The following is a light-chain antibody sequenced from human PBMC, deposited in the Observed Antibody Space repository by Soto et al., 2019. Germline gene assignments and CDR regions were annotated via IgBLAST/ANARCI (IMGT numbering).Light chain of an antibody. Sequence: QSVLTQPPSVSAAPGQKVTISCSGASSNIGDNYVSWYQQLPGTDPKLLIYDNNKRPSGIPDRFSGSKSGTSGTLDITGLQTGDEADYYCGTWDSSLSAAVFGGGTQLTVL. CDR1: SSNIGDNY. CDR2: DNN. CDR3: GTWDSSLSAAV. J-gene: IGLJ7*01. V-gene: IGLV1-51*01.